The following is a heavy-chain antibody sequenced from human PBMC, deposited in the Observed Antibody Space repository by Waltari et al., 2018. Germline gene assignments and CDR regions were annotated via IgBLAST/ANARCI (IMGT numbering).Heavy chain of an antibody. J-gene: IGHJ4*02. CDR1: GLSFSSYA. V-gene: IGHV3-23*01. D-gene: IGHD6-6*01. Sequence: EVQLLESGGGLVQPGGSLRRSCAASGLSFSSYAMTWVRQAPGKGLGGVSAISGRGGSTYYADSVKGRFTISRDNSKKTLYLQMNSLRAEDTAVYYCAKDMGSIDYWGQGTLVTVSS. CDR2: ISGRGGST. CDR3: AKDMGSIDY.